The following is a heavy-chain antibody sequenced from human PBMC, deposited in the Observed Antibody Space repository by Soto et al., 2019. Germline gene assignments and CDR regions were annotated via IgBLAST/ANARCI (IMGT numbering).Heavy chain of an antibody. CDR3: ATVKIHRGLNSSGSYYRPADTFDY. CDR1: GYTLTELS. J-gene: IGHJ4*02. Sequence: SVKVSCKVSGYTLTELSMHWVRQAPGKGLEWMGGFDPEDGETIYAQKFQGRVTMTEDTSTDTAYMELSSLRSEDTAVYYCATVKIHRGLNSSGSYYRPADTFDYWGQGTLVTVSS. D-gene: IGHD3-10*01. V-gene: IGHV1-24*01. CDR2: FDPEDGET.